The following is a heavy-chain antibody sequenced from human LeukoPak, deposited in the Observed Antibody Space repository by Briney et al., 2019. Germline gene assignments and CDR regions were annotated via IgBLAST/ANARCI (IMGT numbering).Heavy chain of an antibody. CDR1: GGTFSSYA. CDR3: ARLYSSGWAVNWFDP. D-gene: IGHD6-19*01. Sequence: SLKVSCKASGGTFSSYAISGVRQAPGQGREWMGGIIPIFVTANYAQKFQGRVSITADKSTSTAYMELSSLRSEDTAVYYCARLYSSGWAVNWFDPWGQGTLVTVSS. CDR2: IIPIFVTA. J-gene: IGHJ5*02. V-gene: IGHV1-69*06.